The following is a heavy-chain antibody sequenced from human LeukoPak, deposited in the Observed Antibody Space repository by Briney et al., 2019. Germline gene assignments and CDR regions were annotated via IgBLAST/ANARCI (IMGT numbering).Heavy chain of an antibody. D-gene: IGHD6-19*01. J-gene: IGHJ4*02. Sequence: GESLKISCKGSGYSFTSYWIGWVRLMPGKGLEWMGVFYPGDSDIRYSPSFLGQVTFSADKSSSTAYMQWSSLKASDTAMYYCARRRNSAWDFDYWGQGTLVTVSS. CDR1: GYSFTSYW. CDR2: FYPGDSDI. V-gene: IGHV5-51*01. CDR3: ARRRNSAWDFDY.